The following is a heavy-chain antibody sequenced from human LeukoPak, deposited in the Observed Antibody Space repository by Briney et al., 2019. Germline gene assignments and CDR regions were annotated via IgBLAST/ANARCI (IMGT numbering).Heavy chain of an antibody. CDR2: IYSGGNT. D-gene: IGHD1-26*01. CDR3: ARGYGGTYSHADY. J-gene: IGHJ4*02. CDR1: GFTVSNNF. Sequence: GGSLRLSCTASGFTVSNNFMSWVRQAPGKGLECVSLIYSGGNTFHAESVKGRFTISRDNSENTIYLQMNNLRVEDTAVYYCARGYGGTYSHADYWGQGTLVTVSS. V-gene: IGHV3-66*01.